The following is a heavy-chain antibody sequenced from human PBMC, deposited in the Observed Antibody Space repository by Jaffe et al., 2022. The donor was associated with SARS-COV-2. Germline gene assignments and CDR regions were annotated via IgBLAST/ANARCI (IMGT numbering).Heavy chain of an antibody. V-gene: IGHV3-15*01. CDR2: IKKNADGGTT. Sequence: EVQLVESGGGLVNPGGSLRVSCAASGITVSNAWMSWVRQVPGKGLEWVGRIKKNADGGTTDYAGPVKGRFTISRDDSKNTLYLQMNSLKTEDTAVYYCCIDGSSGTYEGWFAPWGQGTLVTVSS. D-gene: IGHD3-22*01. J-gene: IGHJ5*02. CDR1: GITVSNAW. CDR3: CIDGSSGTYEGWFAP.